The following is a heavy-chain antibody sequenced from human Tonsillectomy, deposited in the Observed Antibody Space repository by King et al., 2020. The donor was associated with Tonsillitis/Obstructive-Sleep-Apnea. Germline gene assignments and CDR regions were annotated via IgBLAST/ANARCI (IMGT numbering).Heavy chain of an antibody. CDR3: ARPTICSSTSCLFDY. Sequence: QLVQSGAEVKKPGESLKISCKGSGYSFTSYWIGWVRQMPGKGLEWMGIIYPCDSDTRYSPSFQGQVTIPADKSISTAYLQWSSLKASDTAMYYCARPTICSSTSCLFDYWGQGTLVTVSS. CDR1: GYSFTSYW. V-gene: IGHV5-51*01. CDR2: IYPCDSDT. D-gene: IGHD2-2*01. J-gene: IGHJ4*02.